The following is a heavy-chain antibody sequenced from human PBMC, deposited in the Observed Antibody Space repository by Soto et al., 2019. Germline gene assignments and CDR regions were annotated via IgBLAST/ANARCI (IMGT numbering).Heavy chain of an antibody. CDR1: GGTSTRYA. J-gene: IGHJ4*02. CDR2: SVPMFGTS. D-gene: IGHD3-3*01. Sequence: QERLVQSGAEVMKPGSSVKVSCKVTGGTSTRYAINWVRQAPGQGLEWMGGSVPMFGTSKYAQKFQGRVTITADTSTTIAYMELRSLRSEDTAVYYCNSGSEYDFGSGYLWGQGTLVSVSS. CDR3: NSGSEYDFGSGYL. V-gene: IGHV1-69*06.